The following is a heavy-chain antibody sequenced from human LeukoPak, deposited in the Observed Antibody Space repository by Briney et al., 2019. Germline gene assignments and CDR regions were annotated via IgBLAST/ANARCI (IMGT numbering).Heavy chain of an antibody. Sequence: GGSLRLSCAASGFTFSSYSMNWVRQAPGKGLEWVSSISSSSSYIYYADSVKGRFTISRDNSKNTLYLQMNSLRAEDTAVYYCAKDRFELYQLPFRLYFDYWGQGTLVTVSS. V-gene: IGHV3-21*01. CDR1: GFTFSSYS. D-gene: IGHD2-2*01. CDR3: AKDRFELYQLPFRLYFDY. CDR2: ISSSSSYI. J-gene: IGHJ4*02.